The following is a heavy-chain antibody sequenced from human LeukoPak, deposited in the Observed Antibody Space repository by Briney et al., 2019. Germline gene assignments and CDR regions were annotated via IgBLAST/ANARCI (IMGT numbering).Heavy chain of an antibody. CDR3: ARDRLAVATFDP. V-gene: IGHV1-2*06. CDR1: GYTLTGYY. D-gene: IGHD6-19*01. J-gene: IGHJ5*02. Sequence: ASVKVSCKASGYTLTGYYMHWVRQAPGQGLEWMGRINPNSGGTNYAQKFQGRVTMTRDTSISTAYMELSRLRSDDTAVYYCARDRLAVATFDPWGQGTLVTVSS. CDR2: INPNSGGT.